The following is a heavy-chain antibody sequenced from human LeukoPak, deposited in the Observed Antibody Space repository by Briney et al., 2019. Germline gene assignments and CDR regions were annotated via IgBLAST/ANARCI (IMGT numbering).Heavy chain of an antibody. Sequence: GGSLRLSCAASRFTFSSYWMNWVRQAPGKGLVWVSRIASDGSSTTYADSVKGRFSISRDNAKNTLYLQMNSLRVEDTAVYYCARGRPHGNDYWGQGTLVTVSS. CDR2: IASDGSST. J-gene: IGHJ4*02. CDR1: RFTFSSYW. D-gene: IGHD4-23*01. CDR3: ARGRPHGNDY. V-gene: IGHV3-74*01.